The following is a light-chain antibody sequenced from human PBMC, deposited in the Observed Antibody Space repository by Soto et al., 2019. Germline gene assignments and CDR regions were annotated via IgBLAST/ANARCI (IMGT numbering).Light chain of an antibody. Sequence: EIVLTQSPGTLALSPGERATLSCRASQSVTSNYLAWYQQKPGRAPRLLIYGASSRATGIPDRFSGSGSGTDFTLTISRLEPEDFAVYYCQQYGSSPKTFGGGTKVEIK. CDR1: QSVTSNY. CDR2: GAS. V-gene: IGKV3-20*01. J-gene: IGKJ4*01. CDR3: QQYGSSPKT.